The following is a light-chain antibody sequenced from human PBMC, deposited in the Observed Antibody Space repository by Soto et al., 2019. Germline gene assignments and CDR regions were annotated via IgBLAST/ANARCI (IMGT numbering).Light chain of an antibody. Sequence: EIVLTQSPVTLSLSPGERATLSCRASQSQSGTSTYLAWYQQKPGQAPRLLIYGASSRATGNPDRFSGSGSGTDFTLTISRLEPEDFAVYYCQQYGTSPPVTFCQGTRLEI. CDR1: QSQSGTSTY. CDR3: QQYGTSPPVT. CDR2: GAS. V-gene: IGKV3-20*01. J-gene: IGKJ5*01.